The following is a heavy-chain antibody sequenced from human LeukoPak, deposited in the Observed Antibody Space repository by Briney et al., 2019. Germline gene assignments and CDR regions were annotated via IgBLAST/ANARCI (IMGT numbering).Heavy chain of an antibody. V-gene: IGHV4-38-2*02. CDR1: GYSISTGYH. Sequence: SETLSLTCVVSGYSISTGYHWGWIRQPPGEGLEWIGSVYRSGSTYYNPSLKTRVTISVDTSKNQISLKVRSVTAADTAMYYCARENWVFDYWGQGILVTVSS. D-gene: IGHD7-27*01. CDR3: ARENWVFDY. CDR2: VYRSGST. J-gene: IGHJ4*02.